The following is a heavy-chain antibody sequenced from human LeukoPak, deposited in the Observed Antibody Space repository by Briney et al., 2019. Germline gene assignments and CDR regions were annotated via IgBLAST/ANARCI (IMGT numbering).Heavy chain of an antibody. V-gene: IGHV4-39*02. CDR3: ARDTGKTYYHDSSGYGY. CDR1: GGSISSSSYY. D-gene: IGHD3-22*01. J-gene: IGHJ4*02. CDR2: IYYSGST. Sequence: SETLSLTCTVSGGSISSSSYYWGWIRQPPGKGLEWIGSIYYSGSTYYNPSLKSRVTISVDTSKNQFSLKLSSVTAADTAVYYCARDTGKTYYHDSSGYGYWGQGTLVTVSS.